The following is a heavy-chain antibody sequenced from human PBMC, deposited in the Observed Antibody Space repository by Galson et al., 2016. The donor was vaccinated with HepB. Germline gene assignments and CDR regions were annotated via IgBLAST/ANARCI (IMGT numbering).Heavy chain of an antibody. V-gene: IGHV1-18*04. CDR1: TYTFTNYG. Sequence: SVKVSCKASTYTFTNYGISWVRQAPGQGLEWMGWINTYNGNTNYAQKLQGRVTMTTDTSTNTAYMELRSLRSDDTAVYYCARYLRSDDAFDIWGQGTMVSVSS. CDR2: INTYNGNT. CDR3: ARYLRSDDAFDI. D-gene: IGHD3-10*01. J-gene: IGHJ3*02.